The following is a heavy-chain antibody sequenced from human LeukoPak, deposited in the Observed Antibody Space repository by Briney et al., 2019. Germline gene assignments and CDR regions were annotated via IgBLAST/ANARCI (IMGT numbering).Heavy chain of an antibody. CDR3: AKGNNWRYDY. CDR2: ISGSGGST. V-gene: IGHV3-23*01. J-gene: IGHJ4*02. D-gene: IGHD1-20*01. CDR1: GFTFSSSA. Sequence: GGSLRLSCAASGFTFSSSAMSWVRQAPGKGLQWVSAISGSGGSTYYADSVKGRFTISRDNSKNTLYLQMNSLRAEDTAVYYCAKGNNWRYDYWGQGTLVTVSS.